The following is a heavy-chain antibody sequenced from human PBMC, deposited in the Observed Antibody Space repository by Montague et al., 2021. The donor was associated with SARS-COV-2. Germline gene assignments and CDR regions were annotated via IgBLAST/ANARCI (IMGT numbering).Heavy chain of an antibody. CDR1: GDSNDSGGFL. CDR3: ASHTLVDGVLDS. CDR2: LYPSGAT. Sequence: TLSLTCTVSGDSNDSGGFLWSWIRQPAGQGLELIGHLYPSGATNYNPSLKSRLTMSVDTSRNQFSLKLTSVTAADTAVYFCASHTLVDGVLDSWGQGTLATVSS. J-gene: IGHJ4*02. V-gene: IGHV4-61*09. D-gene: IGHD3-10*01.